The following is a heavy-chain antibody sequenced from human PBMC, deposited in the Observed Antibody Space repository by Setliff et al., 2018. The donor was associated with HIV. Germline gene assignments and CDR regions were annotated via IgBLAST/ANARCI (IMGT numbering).Heavy chain of an antibody. CDR2: ISGSGGST. D-gene: IGHD3-10*01. CDR1: GFTFSSYA. J-gene: IGHJ6*03. V-gene: IGHV3-23*01. Sequence: PGGSLRLSCAASGFTFSSYAMSWVRQAPGKGLEWVSAISGSGGSTYYADSVKGRFTIPRDNSKNTLYLQMNSLRAEDTAVYYCARDGSGSYYGILNYYYYYMDVWGKGTTVTVSS. CDR3: ARDGSGSYYGILNYYYYYMDV.